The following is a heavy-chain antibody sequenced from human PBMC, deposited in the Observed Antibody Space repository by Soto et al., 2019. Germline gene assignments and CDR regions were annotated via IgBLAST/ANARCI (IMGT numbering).Heavy chain of an antibody. CDR1: GGSISSYY. V-gene: IGHV4-59*01. CDR2: IYYSGST. Sequence: QVQLQESGPGLVKPSETLSLTCTVSGGSISSYYWSWIRQPPGKGLEWIGYIYYSGSTNYNPSLXGRVSIXXDRSKNQFSLKLSSVTAADTAVYYCARRYGGNFDYWGQGTLVTVSS. D-gene: IGHD1-26*01. J-gene: IGHJ4*02. CDR3: ARRYGGNFDY.